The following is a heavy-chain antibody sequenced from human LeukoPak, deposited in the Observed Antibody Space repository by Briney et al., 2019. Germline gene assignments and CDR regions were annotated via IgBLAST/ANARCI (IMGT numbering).Heavy chain of an antibody. CDR2: INHSGST. Sequence: NPSETLSLTCAVYGESFSGYYWSWIRQPPGKGLEWIGEINHSGSTNYSPSLKSRVTISVDTSKNQFSLKLSSVTAADTAAYYCARLMVRGVISYYYYMDVWGKGTTVTISS. D-gene: IGHD3-10*01. J-gene: IGHJ6*03. CDR1: GESFSGYY. V-gene: IGHV4-34*01. CDR3: ARLMVRGVISYYYYMDV.